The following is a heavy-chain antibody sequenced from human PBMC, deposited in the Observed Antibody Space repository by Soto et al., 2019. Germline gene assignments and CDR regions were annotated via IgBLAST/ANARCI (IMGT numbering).Heavy chain of an antibody. J-gene: IGHJ1*01. CDR1: GFTFSDYY. Sequence: SLRLSCAASGFTFSDYYMSWVRQAPGKGLEWVSAISGSGGTSYYADSVKGRFTISRDNSKNTVYLQMNSLRAEDTAVYFCANAYCSSTSCRAEYLQHWGQGTLVTVSS. CDR2: ISGSGGTS. D-gene: IGHD2-2*01. CDR3: ANAYCSSTSCRAEYLQH. V-gene: IGHV3-23*01.